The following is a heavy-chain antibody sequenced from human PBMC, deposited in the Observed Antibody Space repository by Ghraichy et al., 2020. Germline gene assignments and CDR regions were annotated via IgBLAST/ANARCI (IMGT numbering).Heavy chain of an antibody. D-gene: IGHD2-2*01. V-gene: IGHV4-30-2*01. J-gene: IGHJ5*02. Sequence: SLNISCAVSGGSISSGGYSWNWIRQPPGKGLEWIGYISHSGSTYSKPSLKSRVTISVDRSKNQFSLNLNSVTAADTAVYYCARAAWVTAAGRGFDPWGQGTLVTVSS. CDR3: ARAAWVTAAGRGFDP. CDR2: ISHSGST. CDR1: GGSISSGGYS.